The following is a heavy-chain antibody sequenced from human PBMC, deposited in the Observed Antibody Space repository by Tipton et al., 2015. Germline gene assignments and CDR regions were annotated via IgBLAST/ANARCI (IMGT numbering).Heavy chain of an antibody. D-gene: IGHD6-19*01. V-gene: IGHV4-61*01. CDR2: ISYTETS. J-gene: IGHJ6*02. CDR3: ASRGAGTSHYAMDV. CDR1: GGSVSSGSYY. Sequence: TLSLTCTVSGGSVSSGSYYWSWIRQPPGKGLEWIGYISYTETSHYNASLKSRVTISVDTSKNQFSLKLTSVTAADTAVYYCASRGAGTSHYAMDVWGQGTTVTVSS.